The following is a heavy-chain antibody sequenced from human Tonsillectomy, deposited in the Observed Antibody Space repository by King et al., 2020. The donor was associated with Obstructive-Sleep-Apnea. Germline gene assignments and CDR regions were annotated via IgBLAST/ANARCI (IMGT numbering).Heavy chain of an antibody. CDR1: GYSFTDYY. CDR3: ARDRGAYHLDY. V-gene: IGHV1-2*02. J-gene: IGHJ4*02. D-gene: IGHD1-14*01. Sequence: QLVQSGAEVKKPGASVKVSCKASGYSFTDYYMHWLRQAPGQGLEWMGWINPDSGDTNYGQKFQGRVTMTRETSISTAYMDLSRLTSDDTAVYYCARDRGAYHLDYWGQGTLVTVSS. CDR2: INPDSGDT.